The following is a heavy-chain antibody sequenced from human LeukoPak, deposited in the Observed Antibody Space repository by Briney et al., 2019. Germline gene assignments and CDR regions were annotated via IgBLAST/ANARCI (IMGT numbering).Heavy chain of an antibody. Sequence: GGSLRLSCVVSGFTFSSYWMSWVRQAPGKGLEWVANIKEDGSEKYYVDSVKGRFTISRDNAKNSLYLQMNSLRAKDTAVYYCARGFNRGFDPWGQGTLVTVSS. D-gene: IGHD1-14*01. CDR3: ARGFNRGFDP. CDR2: IKEDGSEK. J-gene: IGHJ5*02. CDR1: GFTFSSYW. V-gene: IGHV3-7*03.